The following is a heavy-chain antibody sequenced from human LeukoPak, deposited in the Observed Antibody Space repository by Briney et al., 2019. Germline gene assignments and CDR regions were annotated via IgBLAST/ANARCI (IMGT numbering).Heavy chain of an antibody. Sequence: GGSLRLSCTPSGFTFGNNGMHWVRQAPGTGLEWMALIRYDNNNKYYADSVKGRFTISGDNSKLYLQMNSLRDEDSAVYYCAKARGDGYNDAFDMWGQGTMVTVSS. CDR1: GFTFGNNG. V-gene: IGHV3-30*02. D-gene: IGHD5-24*01. CDR2: IRYDNNNK. CDR3: AKARGDGYNDAFDM. J-gene: IGHJ3*02.